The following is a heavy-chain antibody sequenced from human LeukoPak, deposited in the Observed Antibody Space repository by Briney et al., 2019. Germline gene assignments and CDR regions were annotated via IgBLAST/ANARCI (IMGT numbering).Heavy chain of an antibody. J-gene: IGHJ4*02. V-gene: IGHV3-21*01. Sequence: GGSLRLSCAASGFTFSSYSMNWVRQAPGKGLEWVSSISSGSSYIYYADSVKGRFTISKKTAKNSLYLQMNSLRAEDTAVYYCARDWGYYDSSGYYYPYYFDYWGQGTLVTVSS. D-gene: IGHD3-22*01. CDR3: ARDWGYYDSSGYYYPYYFDY. CDR2: ISSGSSYI. CDR1: GFTFSSYS.